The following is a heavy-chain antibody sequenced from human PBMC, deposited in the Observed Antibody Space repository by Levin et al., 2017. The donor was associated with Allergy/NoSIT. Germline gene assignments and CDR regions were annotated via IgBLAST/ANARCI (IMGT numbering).Heavy chain of an antibody. D-gene: IGHD3-10*01. J-gene: IGHJ4*02. CDR3: ARIGQPGDYFDY. CDR1: GYTFIGYD. CDR2: IKPNSGDT. V-gene: IGHV1-2*02. Sequence: ASVKVSCKASGYTFIGYDMHWVRQVTGQGLEWMGWIKPNSGDTNSAQKFQGRVAMTRDTPISTAYMELRRLTSDDTAVYYCARIGQPGDYFDYWGQGTLVTVSS.